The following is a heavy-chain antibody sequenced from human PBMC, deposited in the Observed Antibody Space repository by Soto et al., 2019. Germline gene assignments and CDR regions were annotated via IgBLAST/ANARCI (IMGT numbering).Heavy chain of an antibody. V-gene: IGHV3-7*01. D-gene: IGHD2-8*02. Sequence: GGSLRLSCAASGFTFSSYWMSWVRQAPGKGLEWVANIKQDGSEKYYVDSVKGRFTIPRDNAKNSLYLQMNSLRAEDTAVYYCARGGVPRFHTNYYYYYMDVWGKGTTVTVSS. CDR3: ARGGVPRFHTNYYYYYMDV. CDR2: IKQDGSEK. CDR1: GFTFSSYW. J-gene: IGHJ6*03.